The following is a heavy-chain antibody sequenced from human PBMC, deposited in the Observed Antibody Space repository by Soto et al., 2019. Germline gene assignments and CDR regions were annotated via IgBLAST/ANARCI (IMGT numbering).Heavy chain of an antibody. CDR1: GDPMTQYC. J-gene: IGHJ4*02. CDR3: ARPIGAAYYFDF. CDR2: VYPTVTT. Sequence: PPEAWSLSCSVSGDPMTQYCWSWFRQPAGKGLEWIRRVYPTVTTNYHNTLNSRVPMSIDTSNHHLSLSIKSVNAADKAVSYRARPIGAAYYFDFWGQGDTVTAS. D-gene: IGHD6-13*01. V-gene: IGHV4-4*07.